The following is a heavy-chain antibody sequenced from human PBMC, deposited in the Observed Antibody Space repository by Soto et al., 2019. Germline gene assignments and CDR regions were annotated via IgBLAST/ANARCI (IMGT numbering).Heavy chain of an antibody. D-gene: IGHD3-22*01. CDR2: ISGSGGST. J-gene: IGHJ4*02. Sequence: GGSLILSCAASGFTFSSYAMSWVRQAPGKGLEWVSAISGSGGSTYYADSVKGRFTISRDNSKNTLYLQMNSLRAEDTAVYYCAKIQRDSSGYSYYFDYWGQGTLVTVSS. V-gene: IGHV3-23*01. CDR3: AKIQRDSSGYSYYFDY. CDR1: GFTFSSYA.